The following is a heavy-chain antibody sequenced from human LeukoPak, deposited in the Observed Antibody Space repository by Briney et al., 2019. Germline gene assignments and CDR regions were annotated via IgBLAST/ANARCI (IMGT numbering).Heavy chain of an antibody. CDR1: GGTFSSYT. J-gene: IGHJ4*02. Sequence: SVKVSCKTSGGTFSSYTISWVRQAPGQGLEWMGRIIPILGIANYAQKFQGRVTITADKSTSTAYMELSSLRSEDTAVYYCARAIGGQLLPDYWGQGTLVTVPS. D-gene: IGHD2-2*01. CDR3: ARAIGGQLLPDY. V-gene: IGHV1-69*02. CDR2: IIPILGIA.